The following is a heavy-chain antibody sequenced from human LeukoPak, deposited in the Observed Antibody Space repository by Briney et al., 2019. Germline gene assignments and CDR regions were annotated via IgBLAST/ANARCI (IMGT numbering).Heavy chain of an antibody. D-gene: IGHD6-19*01. J-gene: IGHJ4*02. CDR2: INPSGGST. Sequence: ASVKVSCTASGYTFTSYYMHWVRQAPGQGLEWMGIINPSGGSTSYAQKFQGRVTMTRDTSTSTVYMELSSLRSEDTAVYYCARDRSQYYFDYWGQGTLVTVSS. CDR3: ARDRSQYYFDY. V-gene: IGHV1-46*01. CDR1: GYTFTSYY.